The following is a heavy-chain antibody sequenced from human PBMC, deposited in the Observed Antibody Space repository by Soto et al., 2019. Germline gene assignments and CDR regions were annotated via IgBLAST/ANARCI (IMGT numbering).Heavy chain of an antibody. V-gene: IGHV3-23*01. CDR2: SIGGGGDT. CDR1: GFTFSNYA. Sequence: EMQLLESGGGLVQTGESLRLSCTASGFTFSNYAMSWVRQAPGKGPEWVSSIGGGGDTYYTDAVKGRFTVSRDDPKSTLYLQRNSLRDEDTARYYCARDAVPRNVEWYWFDPWGQGTLVSVSS. D-gene: IGHD3-3*01. J-gene: IGHJ5*02. CDR3: ARDAVPRNVEWYWFDP.